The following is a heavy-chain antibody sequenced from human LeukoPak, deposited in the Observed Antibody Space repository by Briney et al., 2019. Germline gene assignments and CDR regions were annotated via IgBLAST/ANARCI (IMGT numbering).Heavy chain of an antibody. J-gene: IGHJ4*02. CDR1: GFTFSTYS. CDR2: ISGGSSII. CDR3: ARWAQQRHFDY. D-gene: IGHD6-13*01. Sequence: GGSLRLSCAASGFTFSTYSMSRVRQAPGKEMEWVSHISGGSSIIYYADSVKGRFTISRDNAKNSLYLQMNSLRAEDTAVYYCARWAQQRHFDYWGQGILVTVSS. V-gene: IGHV3-48*01.